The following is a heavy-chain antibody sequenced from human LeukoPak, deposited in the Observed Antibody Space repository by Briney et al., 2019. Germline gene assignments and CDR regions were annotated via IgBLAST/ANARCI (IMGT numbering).Heavy chain of an antibody. D-gene: IGHD2-2*01. J-gene: IGHJ5*02. CDR1: GGSISSYY. V-gene: IGHV4-4*07. CDR3: ARDRCSSTSCYFFWFDP. CDR2: IYTSGST. Sequence: PSETLSLTRTVSGGSISSYYWSWIRQPAGKGLEWIGRIYTSGSTNYNPSLKSRVTMSVDTSKNQFSLKLSSVTAADTAVYYCARDRCSSTSCYFFWFDPWGQGTLVTVSS.